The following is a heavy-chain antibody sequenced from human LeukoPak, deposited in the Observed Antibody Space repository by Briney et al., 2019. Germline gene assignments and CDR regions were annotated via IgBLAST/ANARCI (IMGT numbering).Heavy chain of an antibody. CDR1: GVSFSGYY. J-gene: IGHJ5*02. CDR3: ARAAPLLWFGELWNNWFDP. V-gene: IGHV4-34*01. D-gene: IGHD3-10*01. CDR2: INHSGST. Sequence: SETLSLTCAVYGVSFSGYYWSWIRQPPGKGLEWIGEINHSGSTNYNPSLKSRVTISVDTSKNQFSLKLSSVTAADTAVYYCARAAPLLWFGELWNNWFDPWGQGTLVTVSS.